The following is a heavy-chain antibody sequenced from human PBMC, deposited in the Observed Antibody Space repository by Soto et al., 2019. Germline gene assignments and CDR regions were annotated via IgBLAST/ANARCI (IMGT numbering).Heavy chain of an antibody. Sequence: SETLSLTCTVSGGSVSSGSYYWGWIRQPPGKGLEWIGYIYYSGSTNYNPSLKSRVTISVDTSKNQFSLKLSSVTAADTAVYSCAREVGYRSGALFDYWGQGTLVTVSS. CDR3: AREVGYRSGALFDY. J-gene: IGHJ4*02. V-gene: IGHV4-61*01. CDR2: IYYSGST. D-gene: IGHD6-19*01. CDR1: GGSVSSGSYY.